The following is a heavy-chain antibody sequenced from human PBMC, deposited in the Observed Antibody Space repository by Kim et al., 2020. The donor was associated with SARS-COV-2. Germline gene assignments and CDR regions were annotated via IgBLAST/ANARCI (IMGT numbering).Heavy chain of an antibody. CDR3: ASRHCRGASCHATLGY. CDR1: GGSFSDYY. D-gene: IGHD2-15*01. V-gene: IGHV4-34*01. Sequence: SETLSLTCAVYGGSFSDYYWSWIRQPPGKGLEWIGEINHSGSNNYNPSLKSRVTMSVDTSKKQFSLWLSSMTAADTAVYYCASRHCRGASCHATLGYWG. J-gene: IGHJ4*01. CDR2: INHSGSN.